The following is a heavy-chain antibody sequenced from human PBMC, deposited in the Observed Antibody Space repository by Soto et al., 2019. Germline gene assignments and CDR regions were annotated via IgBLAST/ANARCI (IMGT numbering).Heavy chain of an antibody. CDR1: GFTVSSKY. V-gene: IGHV3-66*01. CDR3: ARDDVLCDGGRCYGISLDV. Sequence: EVQLVESGGGLVQPGGSLRLSCAAPGFTVSSKYMTWVRQAPGKGLEWVSLIQSGGTTYYADSVKGRFTISRDTSENTLHLQMDSLRVEDTAVYYCARDDVLCDGGRCYGISLDVWGKGTTVTVSS. J-gene: IGHJ6*04. CDR2: IQSGGTT. D-gene: IGHD2-15*01.